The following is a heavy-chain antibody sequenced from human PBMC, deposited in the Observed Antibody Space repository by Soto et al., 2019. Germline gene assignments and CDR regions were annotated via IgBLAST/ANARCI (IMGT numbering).Heavy chain of an antibody. CDR2: IYSNGDT. D-gene: IGHD6-6*01. Sequence: PSESLSLTCSASSDSMNSGGYYWSWISKHPGKGLEWIGYIYSNGDTYYNPSLKSRVTISVDTSKNQFSLNLTSVTAADTAVYYCARRGGSSSGYYYYAMDVWGQGTTVTVSS. CDR3: ARRGGSSSGYYYYAMDV. CDR1: SDSMNSGGYY. J-gene: IGHJ6*02. V-gene: IGHV4-31*03.